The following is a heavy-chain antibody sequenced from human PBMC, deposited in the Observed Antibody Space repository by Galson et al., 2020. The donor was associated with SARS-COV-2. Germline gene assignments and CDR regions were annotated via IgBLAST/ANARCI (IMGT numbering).Heavy chain of an antibody. J-gene: IGHJ4*02. V-gene: IGHV3-73*01. Sequence: TGGSLRLSCAASGFTFSGSTMHWVRQASGKGLEWVAHIRNKANSFEKAYAASVKGRFTGFRDDSKNTAQLQSNSLKTEDTAVYYCTGPLDCSGGTCAHFTSWGQGTLVTVSS. CDR1: GFTFSGST. CDR2: IRNKANSFEK. CDR3: TGPLDCSGGTCAHFTS. D-gene: IGHD2-15*01.